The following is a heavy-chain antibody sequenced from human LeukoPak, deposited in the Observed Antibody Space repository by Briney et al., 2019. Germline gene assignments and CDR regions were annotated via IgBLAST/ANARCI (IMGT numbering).Heavy chain of an antibody. CDR3: TTDRYYDLWSGYYTHQVDY. J-gene: IGHJ4*02. CDR2: IKSKTDGGTT. D-gene: IGHD3-3*01. Sequence: PGGSLRLSCAASGFTFSNAWMSWVRQAPGKGLEWVGRIKSKTDGGTTDYAAPVKGRFTISRDDSKNTLYLQMNSLKTEDTAVYYCTTDRYYDLWSGYYTHQVDYWGQGTLVTVSS. V-gene: IGHV3-15*01. CDR1: GFTFSNAW.